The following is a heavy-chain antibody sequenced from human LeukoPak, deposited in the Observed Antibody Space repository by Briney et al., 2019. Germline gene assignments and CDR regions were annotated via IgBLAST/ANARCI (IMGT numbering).Heavy chain of an antibody. D-gene: IGHD3-22*01. Sequence: GGSLRLSCAASGFTFSSYSMHWLRQAPGKGLEWVASICRCGKFIYYGGSVKGRVTISRDNGKNSLYLQMNSVRPEDMVVYYCARDDSHGYHFFDSWGRGTLVTVSS. CDR1: GFTFSSYS. V-gene: IGHV3-21*01. J-gene: IGHJ4*02. CDR2: ICRCGKFI. CDR3: ARDDSHGYHFFDS.